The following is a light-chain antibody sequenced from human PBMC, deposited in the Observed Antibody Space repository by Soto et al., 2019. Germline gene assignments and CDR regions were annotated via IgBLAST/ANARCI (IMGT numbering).Light chain of an antibody. CDR2: DAS. J-gene: IGKJ5*01. V-gene: IGKV3-11*01. Sequence: DSLLTQSPATLSLSPGERATLSCRASQSVSTYLAWYQQRPGQAPRLLIYDASYRATDIPPRFSGSGSGTDFTLTISSLEPEDFAVYYCQQRRSWPPTITFGQGTRLEIK. CDR3: QQRRSWPPTIT. CDR1: QSVSTY.